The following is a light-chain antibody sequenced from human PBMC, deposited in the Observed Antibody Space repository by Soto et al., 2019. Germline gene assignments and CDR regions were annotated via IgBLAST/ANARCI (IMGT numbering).Light chain of an antibody. Sequence: DIQMTQSPSSLPASEGDRVTITCRASQSISNHLNWYQQKPGKAPNLLIYSASSLQSGVPPRFSGSGSGTDFTLTISSLQPEDFATYHCQQSYSPPYSFGQGTKLQIK. V-gene: IGKV1-39*01. J-gene: IGKJ2*03. CDR1: QSISNH. CDR3: QQSYSPPYS. CDR2: SAS.